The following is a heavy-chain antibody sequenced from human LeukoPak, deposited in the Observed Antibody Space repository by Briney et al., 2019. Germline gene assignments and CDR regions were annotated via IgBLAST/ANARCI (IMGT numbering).Heavy chain of an antibody. D-gene: IGHD1-1*01. V-gene: IGHV4-39*07. CDR2: IYYSGST. CDR3: ARGAAARYDGTLDY. Sequence: SETLSLTCTVSGGSISSSSYYWGWIRQPPGKGLEWIGSIYYSGSTYYNPSLKSRVTISVDTSKNQFSLKLSSVTAADTAVYYCARGAAARYDGTLDYWGREPWSPSPQ. CDR1: GGSISSSSYY. J-gene: IGHJ4*02.